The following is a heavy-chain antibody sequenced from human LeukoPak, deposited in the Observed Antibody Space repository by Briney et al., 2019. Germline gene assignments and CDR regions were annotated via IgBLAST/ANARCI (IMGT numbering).Heavy chain of an antibody. V-gene: IGHV4-30-2*01. CDR1: GDSISGGNYY. CDR3: ARVMEVRGVNHFDY. Sequence: SQTLSLTCTVSGDSISGGNYYWSWIRQPPGKGLEWIGYIYHSGGTYYNPSLESRVTISVDRSKNQFSLKLSSVTAADTAVYYCARVMEVRGVNHFDYWGQGTLVTVSS. D-gene: IGHD3-10*01. J-gene: IGHJ4*02. CDR2: IYHSGGT.